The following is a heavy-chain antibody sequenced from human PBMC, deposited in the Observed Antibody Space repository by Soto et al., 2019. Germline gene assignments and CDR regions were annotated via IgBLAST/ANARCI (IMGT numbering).Heavy chain of an antibody. V-gene: IGHV1-18*04. Sequence: SVKVSCKASGYTFTSYGISWVRQAPGQGFEWMGWISAYNGNTNYAQKFQDRVTMTTDTSTTTAYMELRSLISDDTAVYYCARVRGYCTGGSCYVDSWGQGTLVTVSS. CDR1: GYTFTSYG. CDR3: ARVRGYCTGGSCYVDS. J-gene: IGHJ4*02. D-gene: IGHD2-15*01. CDR2: ISAYNGNT.